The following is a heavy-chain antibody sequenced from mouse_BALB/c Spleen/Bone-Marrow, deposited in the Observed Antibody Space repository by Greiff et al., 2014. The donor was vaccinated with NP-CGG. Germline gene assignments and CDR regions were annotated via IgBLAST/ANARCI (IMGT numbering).Heavy chain of an antibody. D-gene: IGHD1-1*01. CDR3: ARSEYFGSSYDY. CDR2: INPYNDGT. Sequence: SGPELVKPGASVKMSCKASGYTFTSYVMHWMKQKPGQGLEWIGYINPYNDGTKYNETFKGKATLTSDKSSSTAYMDLSSLPSEDSAVYFCARSEYFGSSYDYWGQGTTLTVSS. J-gene: IGHJ2*01. V-gene: IGHV1-14*01. CDR1: GYTFTSYV.